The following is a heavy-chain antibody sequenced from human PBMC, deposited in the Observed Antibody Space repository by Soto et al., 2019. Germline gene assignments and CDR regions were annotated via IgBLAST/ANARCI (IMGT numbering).Heavy chain of an antibody. Sequence: SETLSLTCAVSGGSISCGGYYWSWIRQHPGKGLEWIGYIYYSGSTYYNPSLKSRVTISVDTSKNQFSLKLSSVTAADTAVYYCAREGHPLLWFGELERYYYYGMDVWGQGTTVTVSS. D-gene: IGHD3-10*01. V-gene: IGHV4-31*11. CDR3: AREGHPLLWFGELERYYYYGMDV. CDR2: IYYSGST. CDR1: GGSISCGGYY. J-gene: IGHJ6*02.